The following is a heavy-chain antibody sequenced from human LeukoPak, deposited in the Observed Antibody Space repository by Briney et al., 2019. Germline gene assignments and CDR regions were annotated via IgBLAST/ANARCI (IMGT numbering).Heavy chain of an antibody. CDR1: NEPFSGYY. D-gene: IGHD1-1*01. CDR3: ARDRRQRDYFDF. Sequence: SETLSLTCAVYNEPFSGYYWAWIREPPGRQLEWIGSVYSSGSLYYNPSLKSRVTISVDASNNQFSLKLNSVSAADTALYYCARDRRQRDYFDFWGQGARVTVSS. CDR2: VYSSGSL. J-gene: IGHJ4*02. V-gene: IGHV4-38-2*02.